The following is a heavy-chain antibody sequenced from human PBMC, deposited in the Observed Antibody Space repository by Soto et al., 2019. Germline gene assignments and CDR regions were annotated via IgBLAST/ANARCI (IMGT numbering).Heavy chain of an antibody. CDR2: ISGSGGST. Sequence: GGSLRLSCAASGFTFSSYAMSWVRQAPGKGLEWVSAISGSGGSTYYADSVKGRFTISRDNAKNSLYLQMNSLRAEDTAVYYCAKCRVSYGSGTHCAYYGIAVWGQGTTVTVSS. CDR1: GFTFSSYA. D-gene: IGHD3-10*01. V-gene: IGHV3-23*01. J-gene: IGHJ6*02. CDR3: AKCRVSYGSGTHCAYYGIAV.